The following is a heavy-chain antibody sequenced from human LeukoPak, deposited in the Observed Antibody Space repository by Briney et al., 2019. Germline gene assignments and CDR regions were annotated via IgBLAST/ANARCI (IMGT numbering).Heavy chain of an antibody. CDR1: GYTFTSYD. CDR2: MNPNSGNT. J-gene: IGHJ6*03. Sequence: ASVKVSCKASGYTFTSYDTNWVRQATGQGLEWMGWMNPNSGNTGYAQKFQGRVTITRNTSISTAYMELSSLRSEDTAVYYCARGRRIHYYYYYMDVWGKGTTVTVSS. CDR3: ARGRRIHYYYYYMDV. V-gene: IGHV1-8*03.